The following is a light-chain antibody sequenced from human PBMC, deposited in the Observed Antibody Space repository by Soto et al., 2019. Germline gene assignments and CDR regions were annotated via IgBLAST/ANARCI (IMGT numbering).Light chain of an antibody. J-gene: IGKJ1*01. CDR3: QQYGSSPWT. V-gene: IGKV3-20*01. CDR1: QSVTSSY. CDR2: GAS. Sequence: EIVLTQSPGTLSLSPGERATLSCRASQSVTSSYLAWYQQKPGQAPRLLIYGASSGATGIPDRFSGSGSGTDFTLIISRLEPADFAVYYCQQYGSSPWTFGQGTKVGIK.